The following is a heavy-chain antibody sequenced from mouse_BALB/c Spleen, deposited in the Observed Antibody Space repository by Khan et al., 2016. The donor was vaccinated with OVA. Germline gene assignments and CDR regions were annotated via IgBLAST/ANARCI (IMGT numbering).Heavy chain of an antibody. J-gene: IGHJ3*01. Sequence: VQLLESGAELAKPGASVKMSCKASGYTFTTYWMHWIKQRPGQGLEWIGYINPSTGYSEYNQKFKDKATLTADKSSSTAYMQLSSLTSEASAVDYCANHGSISAWFGYWGQGTLVTVSA. CDR3: ANHGSISAWFGY. CDR2: INPSTGYS. D-gene: IGHD1-1*01. V-gene: IGHV1-7*01. CDR1: GYTFTTYW.